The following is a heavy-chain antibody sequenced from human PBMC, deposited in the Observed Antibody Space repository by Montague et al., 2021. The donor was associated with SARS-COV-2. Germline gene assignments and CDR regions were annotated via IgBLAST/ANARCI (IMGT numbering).Heavy chain of an antibody. J-gene: IGHJ6*02. CDR2: INHSGST. V-gene: IGHV4-34*01. CDR3: AGGFRSVVPAVLGVAFYYYCDMDV. Sequence: SETLSLTCAVYGGSFSGYYWSWIRQPPGKGLEWIGEINHSGSTNYNPSLKSRVTISVDTSKNQFSLKLSSVTAADTAVYFCAGGFRSVVPAVLGVAFYYYCDMDVWGQGTTVTVSS. CDR1: GGSFSGYY. D-gene: IGHD2-2*01.